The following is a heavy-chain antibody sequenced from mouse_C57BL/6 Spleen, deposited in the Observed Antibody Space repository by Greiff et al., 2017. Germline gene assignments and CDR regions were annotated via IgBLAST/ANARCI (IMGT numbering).Heavy chain of an antibody. V-gene: IGHV1-80*01. D-gene: IGHD2-4*01. CDR3: ARSGDYAFFDY. CDR2: IYPGDGDT. J-gene: IGHJ2*01. Sequence: LQESGAELVKPGASVKISCKASGYAFSSYWLNWVKQRPGKGLEWIGQIYPGDGDTNYNGKFKGKATLTADKSSSTAYMQLSSLTSEDSAVYFCARSGDYAFFDYWGQGTTLTVSS. CDR1: GYAFSSYW.